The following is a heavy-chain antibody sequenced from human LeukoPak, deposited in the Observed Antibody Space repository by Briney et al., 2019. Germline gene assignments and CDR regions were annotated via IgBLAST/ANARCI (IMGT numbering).Heavy chain of an antibody. D-gene: IGHD1-26*01. Sequence: ASVKVSCKASGGTFSSYAISWVRQAPGQGLEWMGGIIPIFGTANYAQKFQGRVTITADESTSTAYMELRSLRSDDTAVYYCASRLENSGSDGAFDIWGQGTMVTVSS. CDR1: GGTFSSYA. CDR2: IIPIFGTA. V-gene: IGHV1-69*13. CDR3: ASRLENSGSDGAFDI. J-gene: IGHJ3*02.